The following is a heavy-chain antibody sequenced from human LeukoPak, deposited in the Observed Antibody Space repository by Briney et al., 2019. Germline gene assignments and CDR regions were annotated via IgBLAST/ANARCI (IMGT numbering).Heavy chain of an antibody. CDR3: ARDPVPNDYGDTVNAYDV. D-gene: IGHD4-17*01. CDR1: GGSLSGHY. Sequence: PAETLSLTCAVSGGSLSGHYWSWIRQSPGKGLEWIGEIHHDGRTKYRPCLQNRISIFLDTSKNEFSLRLTAVTAADTAMYFCARDPVPNDYGDTVNAYDVWGQGTMVIVSS. J-gene: IGHJ3*01. V-gene: IGHV4-34*01. CDR2: IHHDGRT.